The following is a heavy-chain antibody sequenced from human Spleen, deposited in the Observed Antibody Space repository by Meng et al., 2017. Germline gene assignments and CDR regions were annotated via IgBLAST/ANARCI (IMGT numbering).Heavy chain of an antibody. V-gene: IGHV4-34*01. Sequence: QVKLQQWGAGLLKPSETLSLTCVVSGGSFSDYYWSWIRQPPGKGLEWIGEINHSGSTNYNPSLESRATISVDTSQNNLSLKLSSVTAADSAVYYCARGPTTMAHDFDYWGQGTLVPSPQ. CDR1: GGSFSDYY. CDR2: INHSGST. CDR3: ARGPTTMAHDFDY. D-gene: IGHD4-11*01. J-gene: IGHJ4*02.